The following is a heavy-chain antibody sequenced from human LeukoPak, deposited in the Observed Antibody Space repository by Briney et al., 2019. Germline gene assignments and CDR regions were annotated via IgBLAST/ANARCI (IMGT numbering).Heavy chain of an antibody. CDR3: TRGTSWFFTN. J-gene: IGHJ1*01. V-gene: IGHV4-61*02. CDR2: IYTSGST. CDR1: GGSISSGSYY. D-gene: IGHD6-13*01. Sequence: SETLSLTCTVSGGSISSGSYYWSRIRQPAGKGLEWIGRIYTSGSTNYNPSLKSRVTISVDTSKNQFSLKLSSVTAADTAVYYCTRGTSWFFTNWGQGILVTVSS.